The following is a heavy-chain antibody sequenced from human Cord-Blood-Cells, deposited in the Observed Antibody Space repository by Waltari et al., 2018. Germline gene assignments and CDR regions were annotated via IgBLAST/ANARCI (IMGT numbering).Heavy chain of an antibody. CDR2: IYTSGST. CDR3: ARDSDSSSWYWFDP. Sequence: QVQLQESGPGLVKPPETLSLTCNVSGGSISSYYWSWSRQPAGKGLEWIGRIYTSGSTNYNPSLKSRVTMSVDTSKNQFSLKLSSVTAADTAVYYCARDSDSSSWYWFDPWGQGTLVTVSS. CDR1: GGSISSYY. J-gene: IGHJ5*02. V-gene: IGHV4-4*07. D-gene: IGHD6-13*01.